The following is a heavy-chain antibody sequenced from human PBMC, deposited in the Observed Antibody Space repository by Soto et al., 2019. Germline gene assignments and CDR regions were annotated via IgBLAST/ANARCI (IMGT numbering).Heavy chain of an antibody. CDR2: IYYSGST. V-gene: IGHV4-31*03. Sequence: QVQLQESGPGLVKPSQTLSLTCTVSGGSISSGGYYWSWIRQHPGKGLEWIGYIYYSGSTYYNPSLKSRVTISVDTSKNQFSLKLSSVTGADTVVYYCARHLEWLLSGPQFDPWGQGTLVTVSS. D-gene: IGHD3-3*01. CDR3: ARHLEWLLSGPQFDP. CDR1: GGSISSGGYY. J-gene: IGHJ5*02.